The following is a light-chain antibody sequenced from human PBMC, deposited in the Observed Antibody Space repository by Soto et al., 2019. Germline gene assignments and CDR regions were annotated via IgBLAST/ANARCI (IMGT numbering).Light chain of an antibody. CDR1: QTISSW. J-gene: IGKJ1*01. Sequence: DIQMTQSPSALSASVGDRVTITCRASQTISSWLAWYQQKPGEAPRLLIYQASSLETEVPSRFSGSGSGTEFTLTIGSLQPGDFATYYCQQYNSYSLTFGQGTKVDIK. V-gene: IGKV1-5*03. CDR3: QQYNSYSLT. CDR2: QAS.